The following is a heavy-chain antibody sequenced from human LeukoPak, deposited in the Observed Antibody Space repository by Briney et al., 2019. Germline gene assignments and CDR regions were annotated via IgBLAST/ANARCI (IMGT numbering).Heavy chain of an antibody. CDR2: IWYDGSQE. Sequence: GRSLRLSCAASGFTFSNHGMHWVRQAPGKGLEWVANIWYDGSQEYYADTVKVRFTISRDISKNTLYLQMNSLRAEDTAVYYCARDLAAARLDFRGQGTLVTVSS. V-gene: IGHV3-33*01. D-gene: IGHD6-6*01. CDR1: GFTFSNHG. J-gene: IGHJ4*02. CDR3: ARDLAAARLDF.